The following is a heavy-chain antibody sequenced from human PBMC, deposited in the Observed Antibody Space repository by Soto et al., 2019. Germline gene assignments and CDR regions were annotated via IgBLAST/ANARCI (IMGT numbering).Heavy chain of an antibody. V-gene: IGHV3-30*18. J-gene: IGHJ5*02. Sequence: GWSLRLFSAASGVTFNTYGMHWVRQAPGKGLEWVAFISYDGSNEYYADSVKGRFTISRDNSKNTVFLQMNSLRGEDTAVYYCAKSLAVAAGWFDPWGQGALVTVYS. CDR1: GVTFNTYG. CDR3: AKSLAVAAGWFDP. CDR2: ISYDGSNE. D-gene: IGHD6-19*01.